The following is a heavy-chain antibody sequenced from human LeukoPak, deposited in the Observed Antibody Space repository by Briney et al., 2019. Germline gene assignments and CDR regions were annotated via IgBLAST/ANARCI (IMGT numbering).Heavy chain of an antibody. D-gene: IGHD4-17*01. CDR3: ARWVPYGDSVGYYYYGMDV. V-gene: IGHV4-59*08. Sequence: SETLSLTCTVSGGSISSYYWSWIRQPPGKGLEWIGYIYYSGSTNYNPSLKSRVTISVDTSKNQFSLKLSSVTAADTAVYYCARWVPYGDSVGYYYYGMDVWGQGTTVTVSS. J-gene: IGHJ6*02. CDR1: GGSISSYY. CDR2: IYYSGST.